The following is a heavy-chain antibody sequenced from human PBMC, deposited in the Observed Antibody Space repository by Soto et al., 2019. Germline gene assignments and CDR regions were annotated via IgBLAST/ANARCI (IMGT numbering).Heavy chain of an antibody. CDR2: IYYTGIT. CDR3: ARALDYDFWGGRNWFDP. J-gene: IGHJ5*02. D-gene: IGHD3-3*01. Sequence: SETLSLTCSVSGGSVTDNYWGWVRQTPGKGLEWIGYIYYTGITYYNPSLKRRVTMSLDTPKNRLSLKLDSMTAADTAVYYCARALDYDFWGGRNWFDPWGQGTQVTVSS. V-gene: IGHV4-59*02. CDR1: GGSVTDNY.